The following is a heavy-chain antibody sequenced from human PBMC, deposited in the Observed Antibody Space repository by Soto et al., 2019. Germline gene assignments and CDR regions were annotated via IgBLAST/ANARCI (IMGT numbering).Heavy chain of an antibody. D-gene: IGHD2-2*01. Sequence: SETLSLTCAVSGGTISSGGFFWTWMRQHPGEGLEWIGYIYYSGSAYYNPSLNSRVTMSLDTSINQFSLNLRSVTAADTAVYYCVRLYCSGNSCSFGGAFDVWGQGTMVTVSS. CDR1: GGTISSGGFF. J-gene: IGHJ3*01. CDR3: VRLYCSGNSCSFGGAFDV. CDR2: IYYSGSA. V-gene: IGHV4-31*11.